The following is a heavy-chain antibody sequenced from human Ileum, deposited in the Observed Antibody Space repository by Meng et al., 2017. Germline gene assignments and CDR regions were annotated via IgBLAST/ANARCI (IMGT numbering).Heavy chain of an antibody. J-gene: IGHJ4*02. V-gene: IGHV3-74*01. CDR3: SRDMMD. Sequence: EVQLVESGGGVVQPGGSLRLSCAASGFTFNAYWMHWVRQAPGKGLVWVSRISPDGSSSNNADSVKGRFTVSRDNSKNTLFLQMSSLRVEDTAMYYCSRDMMDLGQGTLVTVSS. CDR2: ISPDGSSS. D-gene: IGHD3-16*01. CDR1: GFTFNAYW.